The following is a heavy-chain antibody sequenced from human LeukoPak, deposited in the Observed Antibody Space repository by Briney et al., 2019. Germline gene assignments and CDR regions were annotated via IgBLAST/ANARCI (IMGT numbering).Heavy chain of an antibody. CDR3: SRDRRFPDDVFDI. Sequence: SGGSLRLSCAASGFTFSSYAMNWVRQAPGKGLEWVSAIIGSGRSTFYADSVKGRLTISRDNSKNTLFLQMNSLRAEDSAVYFCSRDRRFPDDVFDIWGQGTLVTVSS. CDR1: GFTFSSYA. D-gene: IGHD2-21*01. CDR2: IIGSGRST. J-gene: IGHJ3*02. V-gene: IGHV3-23*01.